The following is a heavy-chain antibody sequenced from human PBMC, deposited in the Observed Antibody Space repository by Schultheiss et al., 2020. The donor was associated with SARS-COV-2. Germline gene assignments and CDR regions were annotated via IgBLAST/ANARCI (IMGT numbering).Heavy chain of an antibody. Sequence: GGSLRLSCAASGFTFDDYAMHWVRQAPGKGLEWVSGISWNSGSIGYADSVKGRFTISRDNAKNSLYLQMNSLRAEDTAVYYCARERVPAASAPCFDYWGQGTLVTVSS. J-gene: IGHJ4*02. V-gene: IGHV3-9*01. D-gene: IGHD2-2*01. CDR3: ARERVPAASAPCFDY. CDR2: ISWNSGSI. CDR1: GFTFDDYA.